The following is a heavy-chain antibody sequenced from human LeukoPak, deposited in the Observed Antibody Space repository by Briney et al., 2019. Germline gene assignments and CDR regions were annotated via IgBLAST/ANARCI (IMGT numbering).Heavy chain of an antibody. CDR3: AKDRSSSSYYGMDV. D-gene: IGHD2-2*01. V-gene: IGHV3-23*01. Sequence: GGSLRLSCAASGFTFSSYAITWVRQAPGGGLEWVSSISGGGGNTYYADSVRGRFTCSRDNSKNTVPLQMNSLRAEDTAVYYCAKDRSSSSYYGMDVWGQGTTVTVSS. CDR1: GFTFSSYA. J-gene: IGHJ6*02. CDR2: ISGGGGNT.